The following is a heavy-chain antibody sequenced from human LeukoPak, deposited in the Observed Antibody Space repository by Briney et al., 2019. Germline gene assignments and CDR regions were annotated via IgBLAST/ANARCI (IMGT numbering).Heavy chain of an antibody. CDR3: ARDNRRFLEWPDAFDI. V-gene: IGHV3-33*08. D-gene: IGHD3-3*01. CDR1: GFSFSNYG. J-gene: IGHJ3*02. CDR2: IWYDGSNK. Sequence: PGRSLRLSCAASGFSFSNYGMHWVRQAPGKGLEWVAVIWYDGSNKYYADSVKGRFTISRDNSKNTLYLQMNSLRAEDTAVYYCARDNRRFLEWPDAFDIWGQGTMVTVSS.